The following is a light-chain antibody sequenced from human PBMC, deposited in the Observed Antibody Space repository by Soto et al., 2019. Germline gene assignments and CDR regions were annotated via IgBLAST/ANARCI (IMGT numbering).Light chain of an antibody. J-gene: IGLJ1*01. CDR2: EVS. CDR3: SSYTNINTRACV. V-gene: IGLV2-14*01. Sequence: QSALTQPASLSGSPGESITISCTGTSSDIGYYNYVSWYQQPPGKAPKLMIYEVSNRPSGISNRFSGSKSGNTASLTISGLQAEDEAEYYCSSYTNINTRACVFGTGTKLTVL. CDR1: SSDIGYYNY.